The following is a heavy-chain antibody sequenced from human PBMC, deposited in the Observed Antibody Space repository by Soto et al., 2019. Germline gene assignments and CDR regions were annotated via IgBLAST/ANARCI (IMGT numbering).Heavy chain of an antibody. V-gene: IGHV1-69*01. CDR1: GGTFSSYA. CDR2: IIPIFGTA. CDR3: ARGSMVDWFDP. J-gene: IGHJ5*02. D-gene: IGHD3-10*01. Sequence: ASVKVSCKASGGTFSSYAISWVRQAPGQGLEWMGGIIPIFGTANYAQKFQGRVTITADESKNTLYLQMNSLRAEDTAVYYCARGSMVDWFDPWGQGTLVTVSS.